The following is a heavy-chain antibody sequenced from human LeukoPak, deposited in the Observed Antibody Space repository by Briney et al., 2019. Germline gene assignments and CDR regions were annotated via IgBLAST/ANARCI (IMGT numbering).Heavy chain of an antibody. J-gene: IGHJ4*02. V-gene: IGHV4-34*01. CDR3: ARVGATYYDSSGYRPRYYFDY. D-gene: IGHD3-22*01. CDR2: INHSGST. Sequence: SETLSLTCAVYGGSFSGYYWSWIRQPPGKGLEWIGEINHSGSTNYNPSLKSRVTISVDTSKNQFSLKLSSVTAADTAVYYCARVGATYYDSSGYRPRYYFDYWGQGTLVTVSS. CDR1: GGSFSGYY.